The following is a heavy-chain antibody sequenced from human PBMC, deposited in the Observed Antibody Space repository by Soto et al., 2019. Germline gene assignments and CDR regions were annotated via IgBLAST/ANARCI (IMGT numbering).Heavy chain of an antibody. V-gene: IGHV1-69*01. CDR3: ARGSGSYRLLGAFDI. Sequence: ACQAPRQGLEWMGGIIPIFGTANYAQKFQGRVTITADESTSTAYMELSSLRSEDTAVYYCARGSGSYRLLGAFDIWGQGTMVTVSS. J-gene: IGHJ3*02. CDR2: IIPIFGTA. D-gene: IGHD1-26*01.